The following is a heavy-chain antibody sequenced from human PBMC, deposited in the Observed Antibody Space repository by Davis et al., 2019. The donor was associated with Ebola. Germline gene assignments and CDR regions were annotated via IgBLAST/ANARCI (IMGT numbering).Heavy chain of an antibody. Sequence: GGSLRLSCAASGFTFSRYSMNWVRQAPGKGLEWVSSISSSSSYIYYADSVKGRFTISRDNAKNSLYLQMNSLRAEDTAVYYCASGMATILGYWGQGTLVTVSS. V-gene: IGHV3-21*01. D-gene: IGHD5-24*01. CDR2: ISSSSSYI. CDR1: GFTFSRYS. J-gene: IGHJ4*02. CDR3: ASGMATILGY.